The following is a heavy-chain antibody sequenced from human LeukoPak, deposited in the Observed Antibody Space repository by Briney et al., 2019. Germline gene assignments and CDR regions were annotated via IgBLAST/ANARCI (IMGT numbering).Heavy chain of an antibody. CDR2: IYYSGST. V-gene: IGHV4-39*07. J-gene: IGHJ4*02. CDR3: ARAISGYSYGYPISGYFDY. CDR1: GGSISSSSYY. Sequence: PSETLSLTCTVSGGSISSSSYYWGWIRQPPGKGLEWIGSIYYSGSTYYNPSLKSRVTISVDTSKNQFSLKLSSVTAADTAVYYCARAISGYSYGYPISGYFDYWGQGTLVTVSS. D-gene: IGHD5-18*01.